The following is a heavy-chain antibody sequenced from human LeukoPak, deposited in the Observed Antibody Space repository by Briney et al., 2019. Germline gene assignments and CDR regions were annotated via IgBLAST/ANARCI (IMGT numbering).Heavy chain of an antibody. J-gene: IGHJ4*02. V-gene: IGHV4-59*08. D-gene: IGHD6-19*01. CDR3: ARHFSNGWSDK. Sequence: SQTLSLTCTVSGASLSTSSWTWIRQPPGKGLECIGFIYYSGTAHYHPSLKSRVTISLDTSKNQFSLRLSSVTAADTAVYYCARHFSNGWSDKWGQGTLVTVS. CDR2: IYYSGTA. CDR1: GASLSTSS.